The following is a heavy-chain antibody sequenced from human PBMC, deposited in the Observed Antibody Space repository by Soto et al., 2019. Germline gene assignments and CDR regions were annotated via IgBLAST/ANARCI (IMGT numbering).Heavy chain of an antibody. Sequence: QVQLVQSGAEVKKPGASVKVSCKASGYTFTSYGISWVRQAPGQGLEWMGWISAYNGNTNYAKKLQGRVTMTTDTSTSTAYMELRSLRSDDTAVYYCANDSGYDSSYSSFDYWGQGTLVTVSS. CDR3: ANDSGYDSSYSSFDY. CDR1: GYTFTSYG. D-gene: IGHD5-12*01. V-gene: IGHV1-18*01. CDR2: ISAYNGNT. J-gene: IGHJ4*02.